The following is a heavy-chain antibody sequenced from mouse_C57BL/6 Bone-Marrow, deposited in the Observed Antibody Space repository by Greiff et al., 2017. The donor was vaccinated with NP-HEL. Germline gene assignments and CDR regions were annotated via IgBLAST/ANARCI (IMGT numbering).Heavy chain of an antibody. CDR3: ARGITTPWYFDV. D-gene: IGHD2-4*01. J-gene: IGHJ1*03. Sequence: VQVVESGAELARPGASVKLSCKASGYTFTSYGISWVKQRTGQGLEWIGEIYPRSGNTYYNEKFKGKATLTADKSSSTAYMELRSLTSEDSAVYFCARGITTPWYFDVWGTGTTVTVSS. CDR2: IYPRSGNT. V-gene: IGHV1-81*01. CDR1: GYTFTSYG.